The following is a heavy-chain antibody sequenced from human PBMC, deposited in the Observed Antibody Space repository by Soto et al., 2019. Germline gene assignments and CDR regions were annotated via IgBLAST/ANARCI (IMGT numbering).Heavy chain of an antibody. D-gene: IGHD3-10*01. V-gene: IGHV3-53*01. CDR2: VYIGGST. J-gene: IGHJ6*02. CDR3: AKYLGHPGSGSDSHYGTDV. Sequence: WGSLRLSCAASGFTVSSNYISLVRQSPGKGLEWVSFVYIGGSTYYSDSATGRFTISIANAKNTLYLHMNSLRAEDTAVSYCAKYLGHPGSGSDSHYGTDVWGQGTTVTVSS. CDR1: GFTVSSNY.